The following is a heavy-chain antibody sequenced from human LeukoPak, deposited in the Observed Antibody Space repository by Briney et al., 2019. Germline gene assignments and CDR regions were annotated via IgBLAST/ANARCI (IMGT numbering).Heavy chain of an antibody. CDR2: IYTSGST. J-gene: IGHJ4*02. Sequence: SETLSLTCTVSGGSISSGDYYWSWIRQPAGKGLEWIGRIYTSGSTNYNPSLKSRVTISLDTSKNQFSLKLSSVTAADTAVYYCARDGGWLQSYQFDYWGQGTLVTVSS. CDR3: ARDGGWLQSYQFDY. V-gene: IGHV4-61*02. CDR1: GGSISSGDYY. D-gene: IGHD5-24*01.